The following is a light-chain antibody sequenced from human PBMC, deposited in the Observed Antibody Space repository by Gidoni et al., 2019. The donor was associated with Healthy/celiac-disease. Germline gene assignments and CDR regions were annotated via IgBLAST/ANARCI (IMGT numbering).Light chain of an antibody. CDR1: QSVSSN. Sequence: IVMTQSPATLSVSPGERATLSCRASQSVSSNLAWYQQKPGQAPRPLIYGASTRATGIPARFSGSGSGTEFTLTISSLQSEDFAVYYCQQYNNWPPLTFXGXTKVEIK. V-gene: IGKV3-15*01. CDR3: QQYNNWPPLT. CDR2: GAS. J-gene: IGKJ4*01.